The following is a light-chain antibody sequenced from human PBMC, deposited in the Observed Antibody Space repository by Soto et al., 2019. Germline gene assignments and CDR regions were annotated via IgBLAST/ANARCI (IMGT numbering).Light chain of an antibody. V-gene: IGKV3-11*01. J-gene: IGKJ5*01. CDR1: QSVSTF. CDR2: NAS. CDR3: QQRGDWPPIT. Sequence: EIVLTQSPATLSLSPGERAILSFRASQSVSTFLAWFQQKPGQPPRLLIYNASSRTTGIPARFSGSGSETDFTLTISSLEPEDFAVYYCQQRGDWPPITFGQGTRLEIK.